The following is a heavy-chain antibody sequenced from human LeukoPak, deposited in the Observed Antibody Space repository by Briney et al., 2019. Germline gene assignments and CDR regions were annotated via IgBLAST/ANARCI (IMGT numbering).Heavy chain of an antibody. V-gene: IGHV3-7*03. J-gene: IGHJ6*02. Sequence: GGSLRLSCAASGFIFYTHWMSWVRQAPGKGLEWVANINQDGSVKNYVDSVKGRFTISRDNAQNSLYLQMSNLRAEDTAVYFCARGGGLDVWGQGATVTVSS. CDR2: INQDGSVK. CDR1: GFIFYTHW. D-gene: IGHD3-16*01. CDR3: ARGGGLDV.